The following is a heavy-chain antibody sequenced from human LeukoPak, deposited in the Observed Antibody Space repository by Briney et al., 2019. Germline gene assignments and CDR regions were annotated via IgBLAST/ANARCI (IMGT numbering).Heavy chain of an antibody. V-gene: IGHV1-18*01. CDR3: ARDSRSMIVDPNAFDI. D-gene: IGHD3-22*01. J-gene: IGHJ3*02. Sequence: ASVKVSCKASGYTFTSYGISWVRQAPGQGLEWMGWISAYNGDTNYAQKLQGRVTMTTDTSTSTAYMELRSLRSDDTAVYYCARDSRSMIVDPNAFDIWGQGTMVTVSS. CDR1: GYTFTSYG. CDR2: ISAYNGDT.